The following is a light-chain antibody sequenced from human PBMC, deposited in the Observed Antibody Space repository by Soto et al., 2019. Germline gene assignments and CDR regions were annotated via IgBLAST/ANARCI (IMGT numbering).Light chain of an antibody. Sequence: IVMTQSPATLSVSPGEGATLSCRASETISRDLDWYQQKPGQSPRLLIFGAFTRATGVPVRFSGSGSGTEFTLTVSSLQSEDVAVYFCQQYNKWPLTFGGGTRVEIK. CDR1: ETISRD. J-gene: IGKJ4*01. CDR3: QQYNKWPLT. V-gene: IGKV3D-15*01. CDR2: GAF.